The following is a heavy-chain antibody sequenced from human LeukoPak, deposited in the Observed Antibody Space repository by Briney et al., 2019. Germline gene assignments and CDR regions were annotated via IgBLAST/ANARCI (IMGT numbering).Heavy chain of an antibody. J-gene: IGHJ6*02. Sequence: PSETLSLTCAVYGGSFSGYYWSWIRQPPGKGLEWIGEINHSGSTNYNPSLKSRVTISVDTSKNQFSLKLSSVTAADTAVYYCARAGCSSTSCRGRGYYYYYYGMDVWGQGTTVTVSS. CDR3: ARAGCSSTSCRGRGYYYYYYGMDV. CDR1: GGSFSGYY. D-gene: IGHD2-2*01. CDR2: INHSGST. V-gene: IGHV4-34*01.